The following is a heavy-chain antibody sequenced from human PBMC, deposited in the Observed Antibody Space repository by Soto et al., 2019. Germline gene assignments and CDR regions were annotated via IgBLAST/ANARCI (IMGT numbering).Heavy chain of an antibody. CDR3: AIIRQLGTYYYYGMDV. CDR2: IDPSDSYT. CDR1: GYSFTSYW. V-gene: IGHV5-10-1*01. J-gene: IGHJ6*02. D-gene: IGHD6-6*01. Sequence: PGESLKISCKGSGYSFTSYWISWVRQMPGKGLEWMGRIDPSDSYTNYSPSFQGHVTISADKSISTAYLQWSSLKASDTAMYYCAIIRQLGTYYYYGMDVWGQGITVTVSS.